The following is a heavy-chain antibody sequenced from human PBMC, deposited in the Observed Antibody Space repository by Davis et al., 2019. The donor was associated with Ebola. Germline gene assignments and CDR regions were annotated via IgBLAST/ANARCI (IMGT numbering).Heavy chain of an antibody. D-gene: IGHD6-19*01. V-gene: IGHV3-30*03. CDR1: GFTFSSYG. CDR3: TRRRYSSEDY. Sequence: GGSLRLSCAASGFTFSSYGMHWVRQAPGKGLEWVAVISYDGSNKYYADSVKGRFTISRDDSKNTAYLQMNSLKTEDTAVYYCTRRRYSSEDYWGQGTLVTVSS. J-gene: IGHJ4*02. CDR2: ISYDGSNK.